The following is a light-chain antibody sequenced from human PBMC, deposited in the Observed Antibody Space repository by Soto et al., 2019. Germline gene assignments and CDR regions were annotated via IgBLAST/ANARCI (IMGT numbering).Light chain of an antibody. J-gene: IGLJ2*01. CDR2: DVS. Sequence: QSALTQPAYVSGSPGQSITISCTGTSSDVGGYNYVSWYQQHPGKAPKLMIYDVSNRPSGVSNRFSGSKSGNTASLTISGLQAEDEADYYCSSYTTTCTVVFGGGTKLTVL. CDR3: SSYTTTCTVV. CDR1: SSDVGGYNY. V-gene: IGLV2-14*01.